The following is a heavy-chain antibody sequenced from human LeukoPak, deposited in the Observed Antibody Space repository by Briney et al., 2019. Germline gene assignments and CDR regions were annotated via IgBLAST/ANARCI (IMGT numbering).Heavy chain of an antibody. CDR1: GFTVSSNY. Sequence: GGSLRLSCAASGFTVSSNYMSWVRQAPGKGLEWVSVTYSNGRTYYADSVKGRFTISRDNAKNSLYLQMNSLRAEDTAVYYCAELGITMIGGVWGKGTTVTISS. V-gene: IGHV3-53*01. CDR3: AELGITMIGGV. CDR2: TYSNGRT. D-gene: IGHD3-10*02. J-gene: IGHJ6*04.